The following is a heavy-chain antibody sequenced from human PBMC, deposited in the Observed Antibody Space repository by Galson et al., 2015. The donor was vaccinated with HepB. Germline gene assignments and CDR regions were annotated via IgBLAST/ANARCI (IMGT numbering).Heavy chain of an antibody. D-gene: IGHD3-10*01. J-gene: IGHJ4*02. CDR3: AREVASLLWFGELTGGFDY. Sequence: SLRLSCAASGFTFSSYGMHWVRQAPGKGLEWVAVIWYDGSNKYYADSVKGRFTISRDNSKNTLYLQMNSLRAEDTAVYYCAREVASLLWFGELTGGFDYWGQGTLVTVSS. CDR2: IWYDGSNK. V-gene: IGHV3-33*08. CDR1: GFTFSSYG.